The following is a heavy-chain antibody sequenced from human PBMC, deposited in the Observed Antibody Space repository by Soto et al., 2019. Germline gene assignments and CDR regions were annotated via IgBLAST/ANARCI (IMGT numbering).Heavy chain of an antibody. CDR1: GYTFTDYY. Sequence: SVKVSCTTSGYTFTDYYMHWVRHAPGQGLELMGGIIRNSGTANSAHKFQGRVTITADESTSTAYMELSSLRSEDTAVYYCAREMATLGYYYGMDVWGQGTTVTVSS. J-gene: IGHJ6*02. V-gene: IGHV1-69*13. CDR3: AREMATLGYYYGMDV. D-gene: IGHD5-12*01. CDR2: IIRNSGTA.